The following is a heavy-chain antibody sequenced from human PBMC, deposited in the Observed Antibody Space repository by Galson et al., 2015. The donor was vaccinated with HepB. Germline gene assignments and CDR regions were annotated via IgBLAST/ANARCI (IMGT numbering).Heavy chain of an antibody. V-gene: IGHV4-31*03. CDR3: ARGIPITMVRGATNWFDP. Sequence: TLSLTCTVSGGSISSGGYYWSWIRQHPGKGLEWIGYIYYSGSTYYNPSLKSRVTISVDTSKNQFSLKLSSVTAADTAVYYCARGIPITMVRGATNWFDPWGQGTLVTVSS. CDR2: IYYSGST. D-gene: IGHD3-10*01. CDR1: GGSISSGGYY. J-gene: IGHJ5*02.